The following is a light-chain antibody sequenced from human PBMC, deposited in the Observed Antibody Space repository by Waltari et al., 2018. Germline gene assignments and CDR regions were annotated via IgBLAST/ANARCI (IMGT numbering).Light chain of an antibody. CDR1: SSDVGGYNY. V-gene: IGLV2-14*03. CDR3: SSYTSSSTPNV. CDR2: DVS. J-gene: IGLJ6*01. Sequence: QSALTQPASVSGSPGQSITISCTGTSSDVGGYNYVSWYQQHPGKAPKRMIYDVSKRHAGVSNRFSGSKSGNTASLTISGLQAEDEADYYCSSYTSSSTPNVFGSGTKVTVL.